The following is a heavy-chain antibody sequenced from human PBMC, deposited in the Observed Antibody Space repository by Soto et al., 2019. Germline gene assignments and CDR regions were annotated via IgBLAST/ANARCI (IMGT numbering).Heavy chain of an antibody. CDR3: EREYSAEDIVLMVYEYNWFDP. CDR2: ISSSSSTI. Sequence: GGSLRLSCAASGFTFSSYSMNWVRQAPGKGLEWVSFISSSSSTIYYADSVKGRFTISRNNAKNSLYLQMNSLRAEDTAVYDCEREYSAEDIVLMVYEYNWFDPWGQGTLVTVSS. D-gene: IGHD2-8*01. V-gene: IGHV3-48*01. CDR1: GFTFSSYS. J-gene: IGHJ5*02.